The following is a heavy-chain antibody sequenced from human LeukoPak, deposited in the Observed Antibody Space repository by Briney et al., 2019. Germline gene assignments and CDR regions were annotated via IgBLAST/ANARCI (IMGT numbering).Heavy chain of an antibody. CDR3: ARDARTVGITMIVVGFDY. V-gene: IGHV3-30*04. D-gene: IGHD3-22*01. CDR2: ISYDGSNK. CDR1: GFTFSSYA. J-gene: IGHJ4*02. Sequence: HPGGSLRLSCAASGFTFSSYAMYWVRQSPGKGLEWVAVISYDGSNKYYADSVKGRFTISRDNSKNTLYLQMNSLRAEDTAVYYCARDARTVGITMIVVGFDYWGQATQVTVSS.